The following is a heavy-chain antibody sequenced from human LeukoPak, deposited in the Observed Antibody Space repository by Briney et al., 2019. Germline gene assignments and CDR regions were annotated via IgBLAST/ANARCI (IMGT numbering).Heavy chain of an antibody. CDR1: GGSFSGYY. CDR2: INHSGST. CDR3: ARLSTDRFDP. Sequence: NPSETLSLTCAVYGGSFSGYYWSWIRQPPGKGLEWIGEINHSGSTNYNPPLKSRVTISVDTSKNQFSLKLSSVTAADTAVYYCARLSTDRFDPWGQGTLVTVSS. V-gene: IGHV4-34*01. J-gene: IGHJ5*02. D-gene: IGHD4-17*01.